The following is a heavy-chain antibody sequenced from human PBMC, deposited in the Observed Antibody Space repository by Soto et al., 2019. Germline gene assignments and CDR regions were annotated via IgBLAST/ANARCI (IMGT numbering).Heavy chain of an antibody. D-gene: IGHD6-6*01. CDR3: ARGYSSSSRYAFDI. J-gene: IGHJ3*02. CDR1: GYTFTSYY. CDR2: INPSRGST. Sequence: QVQLVQSGAEVKKPGASVKVSCKASGYTFTSYYMHWVRQAPGQGLEWMGIINPSRGSTSYAQKFQGRVTMTRDTSTGTVYMEQRSLRSEDTAVYDWARGYSSSSRYAFDIWGQGTMVTVSS. V-gene: IGHV1-46*03.